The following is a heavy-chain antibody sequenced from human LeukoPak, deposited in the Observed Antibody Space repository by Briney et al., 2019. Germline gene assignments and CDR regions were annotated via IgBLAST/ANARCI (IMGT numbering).Heavy chain of an antibody. V-gene: IGHV3-21*01. D-gene: IGHD2-21*02. CDR3: ARESDCGGDCPHWN. Sequence: GGALRISCSAPGFTFSSYNKKWGRPAPGEGGEWVSSISSSSYIYYADSVKGRFTISRDNAKNSLYLQMNSLRAEDTAVYYCARESDCGGDCPHWNWGQGTLVTVSS. J-gene: IGHJ4*02. CDR2: ISSSSYI. CDR1: GFTFSSYN.